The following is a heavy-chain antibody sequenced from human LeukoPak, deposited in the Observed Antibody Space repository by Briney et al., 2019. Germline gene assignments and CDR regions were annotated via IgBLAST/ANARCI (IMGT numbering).Heavy chain of an antibody. CDR3: ARRAVVVPAASYYYYYYYMDV. CDR1: GGSISSYY. Sequence: PSETLSLTCTVSGGSISSYYWSWIRQPPGKGLKWIGYIYYSGSTNYNPSLKSRVTISVDTSKNQFSLKLSSVTAADTAVYYCARRAVVVPAASYYYYYYYMDVWGKGTTVTVSS. J-gene: IGHJ6*03. V-gene: IGHV4-59*08. CDR2: IYYSGST. D-gene: IGHD2-2*01.